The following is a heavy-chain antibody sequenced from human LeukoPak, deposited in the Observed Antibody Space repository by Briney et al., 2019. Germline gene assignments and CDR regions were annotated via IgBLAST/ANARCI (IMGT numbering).Heavy chain of an antibody. D-gene: IGHD1-26*01. Sequence: PSETLSLTCTVSGASISSYYWSWIRQPAGKGLEWIGRVYTSGSTNYNPSLKSRVTISVDKSKNQFSLKLSSVTATDTAVYYCAGRDYWGQGTLVTVSS. CDR3: AGRDY. V-gene: IGHV4-4*07. J-gene: IGHJ4*02. CDR2: VYTSGST. CDR1: GASISSYY.